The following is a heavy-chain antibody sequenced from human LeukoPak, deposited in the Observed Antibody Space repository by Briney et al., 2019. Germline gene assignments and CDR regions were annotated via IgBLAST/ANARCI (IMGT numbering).Heavy chain of an antibody. V-gene: IGHV4-34*01. CDR2: INHSGSI. Sequence: PSETLSLTCAVYGGSFSGYYWSWIRQPPGKGLEWIGEINHSGSINYNPSLKSRVTISVDTSKNQFSLKLSSVTAADTAVYYCARDPLNIATAANGFDYWGQGTLVTVSS. D-gene: IGHD6-13*01. CDR1: GGSFSGYY. J-gene: IGHJ4*02. CDR3: ARDPLNIATAANGFDY.